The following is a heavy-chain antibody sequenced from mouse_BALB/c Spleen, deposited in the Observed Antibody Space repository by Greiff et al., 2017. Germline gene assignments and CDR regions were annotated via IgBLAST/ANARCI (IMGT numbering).Heavy chain of an antibody. J-gene: IGHJ3*01. CDR1: GYTFTDYE. Sequence: QVQLKESGAELVRPGASVTLSCKASGYTFTDYEMHWVKQTPVHGLEWIGAIDPETGGTAYNQKFKGKATLTADKSSSTAYMELRSLTSEDSAVYYCTRAELGRGDDGWGQGTLVTVSA. V-gene: IGHV1-15*01. CDR2: IDPETGGT. CDR3: TRAELGRGDDG. D-gene: IGHD4-1*01.